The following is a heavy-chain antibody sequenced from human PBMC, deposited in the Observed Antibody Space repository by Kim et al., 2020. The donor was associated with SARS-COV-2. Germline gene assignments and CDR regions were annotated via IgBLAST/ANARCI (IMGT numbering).Heavy chain of an antibody. CDR1: GFTFSSYA. V-gene: IGHV3-64D*09. D-gene: IGHD6-19*01. J-gene: IGHJ4*02. CDR3: VKDRIAVAGLFDY. Sequence: GGSLRLSCSASGFTFSSYAMHWVRQAPGKGLEYVSAISSNGGSTYYADSVKGRFTISRDNSKNTLYLQMSSLRAEDTAVYYCVKDRIAVAGLFDYWGQGTLVTVSS. CDR2: ISSNGGST.